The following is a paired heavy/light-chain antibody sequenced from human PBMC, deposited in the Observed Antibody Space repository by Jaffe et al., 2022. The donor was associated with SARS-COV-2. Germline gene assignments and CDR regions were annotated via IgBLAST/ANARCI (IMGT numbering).Heavy chain of an antibody. CDR3: AKDSAAAGTNFDF. J-gene: IGHJ4*02. V-gene: IGHV3-9*01. CDR2: ISWNGGAL. CDR1: GFTFDDYA. Sequence: EVQLVESGGGLVQPGGSLRLSCASSGFTFDDYAMHWVRQAPGKGLEWVSGISWNGGALGYADSVKGRFTISRDNAKTSLYLQMNSLRAEDTAFYYCAKDSAAAGTNFDFWGQGTLVTVSS. D-gene: IGHD6-13*01.
Light chain of an antibody. Sequence: QSALTQPRSVSGSPGQSVTISCTGTSSDIGGYNYVSWYQQHPGKAPKLMIYDVTNRPSGVPDRFSGSRSGNTASLTISGLQADDEADYYCCSYAGSYTWVFGGGTKLTVL. CDR1: SSDIGGYNY. CDR3: CSYAGSYTWV. V-gene: IGLV2-11*01. CDR2: DVT. J-gene: IGLJ3*02.